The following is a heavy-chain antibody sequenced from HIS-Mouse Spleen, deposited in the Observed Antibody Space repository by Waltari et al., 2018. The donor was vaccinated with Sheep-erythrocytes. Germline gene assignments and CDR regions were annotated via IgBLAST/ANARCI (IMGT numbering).Heavy chain of an antibody. CDR3: ARGEYGDYGRDAFDI. V-gene: IGHV3-74*01. D-gene: IGHD4-17*01. CDR2: IKSDVSST. J-gene: IGHJ3*02. CDR1: GFTFSSYG. Sequence: EVQLVESGGGLVQPGGSLGLSCAASGFTFSSYGMHWVRQAPGEGLVWVSCIKSDVSSTSYADSVKGRFTISRDNAKNTLYLQMNSLRAEDTAVYYCARGEYGDYGRDAFDIWGQGTMVTVSS.